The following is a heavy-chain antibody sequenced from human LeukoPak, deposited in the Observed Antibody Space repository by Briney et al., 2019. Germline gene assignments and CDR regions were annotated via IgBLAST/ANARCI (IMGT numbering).Heavy chain of an antibody. Sequence: ASVKVSCKASGYTFTSYGISWVRQAPGQGLEWMGFISAYNGNTNYAQKLQGRVTMTTDTSTSTAYMELRSLRSDDTAVYYCARDVFYGSGSGLYYFYYRGQGTLVTVSS. D-gene: IGHD3-10*01. CDR3: ARDVFYGSGSGLYYFYY. V-gene: IGHV1-18*01. CDR1: GYTFTSYG. CDR2: ISAYNGNT. J-gene: IGHJ4*02.